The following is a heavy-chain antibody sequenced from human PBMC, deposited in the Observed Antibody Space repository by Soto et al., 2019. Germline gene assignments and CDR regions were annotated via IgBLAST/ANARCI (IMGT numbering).Heavy chain of an antibody. CDR2: ISDSDRGSAT. D-gene: IGHD3-10*01. CDR1: GFSMSDHF. CDR3: ARESWANPDY. J-gene: IGHJ4*02. Sequence: QVQLVESGGDLVKPGGSLRLSCAASGFSMSDHFMSWIRQAPGKGLEWVSYISDSDRGSATQYGDSVKGRFPISRDNAKNSRYLQRNSLRVEDTAVYYCARESWANPDYWGKGTLVTVSS. V-gene: IGHV3-11*01.